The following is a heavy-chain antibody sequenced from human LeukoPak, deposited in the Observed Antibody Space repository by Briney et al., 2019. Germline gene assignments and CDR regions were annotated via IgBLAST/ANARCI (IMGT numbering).Heavy chain of an antibody. V-gene: IGHV4-34*01. D-gene: IGHD3-10*01. J-gene: IGHJ4*02. CDR3: ARGLSPRINMVRGVRPPFRGVFDY. Sequence: SETLSLTCAVYGGSFSGYYWSWIRQPPGKGLEWIGEINHSGSTNYNPSLKSRVTISVDTFKNQFSLKLSSVTAADTAVYYCARGLSPRINMVRGVRPPFRGVFDYWGQGTLVTVSS. CDR2: INHSGST. CDR1: GGSFSGYY.